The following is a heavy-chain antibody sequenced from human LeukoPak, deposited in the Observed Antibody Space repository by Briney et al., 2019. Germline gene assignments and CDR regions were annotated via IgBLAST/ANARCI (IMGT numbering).Heavy chain of an antibody. D-gene: IGHD2-8*01. CDR3: ATGGDLYCTTANCLPFDY. CDR1: GFTFSSYG. CDR2: IQQNGGGK. V-gene: IGHV3-7*01. Sequence: GGSLRLSCAASGFTFSSYGMHWVRQAPGKGLEWVANIQQNGGGKHYVDSVKGRFTISRDNAKNSLYLQMDNLRAEDTAVYYCATGGDLYCTTANCLPFDYWGQGTLVTVSS. J-gene: IGHJ4*02.